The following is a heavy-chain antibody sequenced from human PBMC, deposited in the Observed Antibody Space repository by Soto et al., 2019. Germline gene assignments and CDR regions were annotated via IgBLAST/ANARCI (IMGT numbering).Heavy chain of an antibody. J-gene: IGHJ4*02. D-gene: IGHD3-22*01. CDR2: INPSGGST. Sequence: ASVKVSCKASGYTFTSYYMHWVRQAPGQGLEWMGIINPSGGSTSYAQKFQGRVTMTRDTSTSTVYMELSSLRSEDTAVYYCARDLLNYYDSSGHSAYWGQGTLVTVSS. V-gene: IGHV1-46*01. CDR3: ARDLLNYYDSSGHSAY. CDR1: GYTFTSYY.